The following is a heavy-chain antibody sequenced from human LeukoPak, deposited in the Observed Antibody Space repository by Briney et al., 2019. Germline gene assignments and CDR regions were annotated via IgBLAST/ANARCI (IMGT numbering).Heavy chain of an antibody. CDR3: ARCSRPLKYSGSYFGLDY. Sequence: GASVKVSCKASGYTFTSYDINWVRQATGQGLEWMGWMNPNSGNTGYAQKFQGRVTMTRDTSISTAYMELSRLRSDDTAVYYCARCSRPLKYSGSYFGLDYWGQGTLVTVSS. J-gene: IGHJ4*02. V-gene: IGHV1-8*01. D-gene: IGHD1-26*01. CDR2: MNPNSGNT. CDR1: GYTFTSYD.